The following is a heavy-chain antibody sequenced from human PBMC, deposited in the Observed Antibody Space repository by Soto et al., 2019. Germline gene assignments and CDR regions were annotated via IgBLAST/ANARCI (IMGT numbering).Heavy chain of an antibody. CDR3: ARAWGGWADY. CDR2: IYYRGST. J-gene: IGHJ4*02. V-gene: IGHV4-59*01. Sequence: QVQLQASGPGLVKPSETLSLTCTVSGGSISSYYWSWIRQPPGKGLEWIGYIYYRGSTNYNPSLTSRVTISVDTSKNQFSLKLSSVTAADTAVYYWARAWGGWADYWGQGTLVTVSS. D-gene: IGHD3-16*01. CDR1: GGSISSYY.